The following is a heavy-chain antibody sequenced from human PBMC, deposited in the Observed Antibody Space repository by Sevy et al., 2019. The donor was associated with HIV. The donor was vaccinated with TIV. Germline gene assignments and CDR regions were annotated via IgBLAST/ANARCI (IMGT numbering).Heavy chain of an antibody. Sequence: ASVKVSCKASGGTFSSYAISWVRQAPGQGLEWMGGIIPIFGTANYAQMFQGRVTITADKSTSTAYMELSSLRSEDTAVYYCARDSGVDCSGGSCYSGWFDPWGQGTLVTVSS. CDR3: ARDSGVDCSGGSCYSGWFDP. D-gene: IGHD2-15*01. V-gene: IGHV1-69*06. CDR2: IIPIFGTA. CDR1: GGTFSSYA. J-gene: IGHJ5*02.